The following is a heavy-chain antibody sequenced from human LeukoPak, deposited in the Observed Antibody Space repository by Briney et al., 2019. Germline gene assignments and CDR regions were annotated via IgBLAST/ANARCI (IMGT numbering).Heavy chain of an antibody. D-gene: IGHD5-24*01. CDR2: IKRDGSEK. Sequence: GGSLRLSCAASGFSFSNYWMSWVRQAPGKGLEWVANIKRDGSEKYYVDSVKGRFTISRDNTKNSLFLEMNSLRAEDTAVYFCARDFEMTSPYEYRGQGTLVTVSS. CDR3: ARDFEMTSPYEY. J-gene: IGHJ4*02. V-gene: IGHV3-7*01. CDR1: GFSFSNYW.